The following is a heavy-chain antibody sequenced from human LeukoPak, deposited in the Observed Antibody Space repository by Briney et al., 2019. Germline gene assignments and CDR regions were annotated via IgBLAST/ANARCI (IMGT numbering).Heavy chain of an antibody. D-gene: IGHD1-14*01. V-gene: IGHV3-74*01. CDR3: ARCRGLNLDY. Sequence: GGSLRLSCVASRVTLRSYRIRWVRQAPGKGLVWVSLIHSDGRTTNYADSVKGRFTISRDNAKNTLFLQINSLRADDTAVYYCARCRGLNLDYWGQGTLVTVSS. CDR1: RVTLRSYR. J-gene: IGHJ4*02. CDR2: IHSDGRTT.